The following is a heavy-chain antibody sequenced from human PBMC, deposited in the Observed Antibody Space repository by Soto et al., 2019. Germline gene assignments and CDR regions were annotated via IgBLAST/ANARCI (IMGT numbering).Heavy chain of an antibody. Sequence: QVQLVESGGGVVQPGRSLRLSCAASGYTFSSYGMHWVRQAPGKGLEWVAVIWYDGSNKYYADSVKGRFTISRDNSKNTLYLQMNSLRAEDTAVYYCARDHGHSSSWYLVYGMDVWGQGTTVTVSS. CDR3: ARDHGHSSSWYLVYGMDV. CDR2: IWYDGSNK. D-gene: IGHD6-13*01. CDR1: GYTFSSYG. V-gene: IGHV3-33*01. J-gene: IGHJ6*02.